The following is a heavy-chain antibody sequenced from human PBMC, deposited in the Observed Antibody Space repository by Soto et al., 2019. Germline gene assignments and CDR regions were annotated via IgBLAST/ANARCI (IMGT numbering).Heavy chain of an antibody. V-gene: IGHV4-59*01. CDR3: AKGLVPSGYYSEGSFDY. J-gene: IGHJ4*02. Sequence: SETLSLTYTVSGDSISSYSWSWIRQPPGKGLEWIGYIFDSGSTNYNPSLKSRVTISVDTSKNQFSLKVISVTAEDTAVYYCAKGLVPSGYYSEGSFDYWGQGTLVTVSS. CDR2: IFDSGST. D-gene: IGHD3-22*01. CDR1: GDSISSYS.